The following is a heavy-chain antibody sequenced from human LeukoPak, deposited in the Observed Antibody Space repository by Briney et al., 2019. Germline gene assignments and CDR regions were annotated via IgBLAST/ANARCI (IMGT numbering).Heavy chain of an antibody. Sequence: PGGTLRLSSAPSGFTFSNSGMNWVRQAPGKGLEWVSSITSSGRYIYYADSVKGRFTISRDNAKNSLYLQMNSLRAEDTAVYYCARIRIVGATSGLSYYMDVWGKGTTVTVSS. CDR2: ITSSGRYI. D-gene: IGHD1-26*01. CDR1: GFTFSNSG. J-gene: IGHJ6*03. V-gene: IGHV3-21*01. CDR3: ARIRIVGATSGLSYYMDV.